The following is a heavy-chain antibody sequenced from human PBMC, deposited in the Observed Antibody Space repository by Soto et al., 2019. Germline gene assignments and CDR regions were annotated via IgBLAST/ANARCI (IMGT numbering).Heavy chain of an antibody. Sequence: SETLSLTCTVSGGSISSSNYYWGWIRQPPGKGLEWIGSMYYSGSTYYKPSLKSRVSISVETSENQFSVKLNSVPAADTAVYYCARLPRYCSGGSCYSSGAWDIWGQGTMVTVSS. CDR1: GGSISSSNYY. CDR3: ARLPRYCSGGSCYSSGAWDI. J-gene: IGHJ3*02. D-gene: IGHD2-15*01. V-gene: IGHV4-39*01. CDR2: MYYSGST.